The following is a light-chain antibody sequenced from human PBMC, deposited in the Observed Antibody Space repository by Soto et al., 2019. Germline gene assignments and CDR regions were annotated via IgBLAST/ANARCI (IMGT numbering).Light chain of an antibody. CDR1: STELEGDSY. V-gene: IGLV2-14*01. J-gene: IGLJ1*01. Sequence: QSALSHPSAVSMSPGQSITISCTRTSTELEGDSYVSCYQHDPGKAPKLIIYEVTNEPSGVSDRFSGSKSATKASLVISNVEAEDESEYHCASYTSTATRFVLGTGTTLT. CDR3: ASYTSTATRFV. CDR2: EVT.